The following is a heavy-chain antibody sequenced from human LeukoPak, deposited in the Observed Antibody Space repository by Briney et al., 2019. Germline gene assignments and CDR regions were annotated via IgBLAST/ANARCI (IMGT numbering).Heavy chain of an antibody. D-gene: IGHD5-12*01. Sequence: SETLSLTCAVYGGSFSGYYWSWIRQPPGKRLEWIGEINHSGSTNYNPSLKSRVTISVDKSKNQFSLKLSSVTAADTAVCYCARSYSGYDLKFDYWGQGTLVTVSS. CDR2: INHSGST. V-gene: IGHV4-34*01. J-gene: IGHJ4*02. CDR1: GGSFSGYY. CDR3: ARSYSGYDLKFDY.